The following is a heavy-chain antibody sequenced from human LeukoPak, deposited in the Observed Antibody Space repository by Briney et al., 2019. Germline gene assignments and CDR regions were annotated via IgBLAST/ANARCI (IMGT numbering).Heavy chain of an antibody. V-gene: IGHV4-59*08. CDR1: GGSISSYY. CDR2: IYYSGST. CDR3: ARHRIYSYGFYYFDY. D-gene: IGHD5-18*01. Sequence: PSETLSLTCTVSGGSISSYYWSWIRQPPGKGLEWIGYIYYSGSTNYNPSLKSRVTISVDTSKNQFSLKLSSVTAADTAVYYCARHRIYSYGFYYFDYWGQGTLVTVSS. J-gene: IGHJ4*02.